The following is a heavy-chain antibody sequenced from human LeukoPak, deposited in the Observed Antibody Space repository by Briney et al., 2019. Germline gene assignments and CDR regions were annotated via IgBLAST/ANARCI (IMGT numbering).Heavy chain of an antibody. J-gene: IGHJ4*02. CDR2: IYYSGST. D-gene: IGHD3-10*01. V-gene: IGHV4-31*03. Sequence: PQTLSLTCTVSGGSISSGGYYWSWIRQHPGKGLEWIGYIYYSGSTYYNPSLKSRVTISVDTSKNQFSLKLSSVTAADTAVYYCARELGQSNYYGSGSHVDYWGQGILVTVSS. CDR1: GGSISSGGYY. CDR3: ARELGQSNYYGSGSHVDY.